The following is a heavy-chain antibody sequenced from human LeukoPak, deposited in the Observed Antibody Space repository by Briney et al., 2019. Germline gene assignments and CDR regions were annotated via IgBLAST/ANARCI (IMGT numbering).Heavy chain of an antibody. V-gene: IGHV4-61*02. CDR1: GGSISSGSYY. CDR3: AREGNWFDP. J-gene: IGHJ5*02. CDR2: IYTSGST. Sequence: SETLSLTCTVSGGSISSGSYYWSWIRQPAGKGLEWIGRIYTSGSTNCNPSLKSRVTISVDTSKSQFSLKLSSVTAADTAVYYCAREGNWFDPWGQGTLVTVSS.